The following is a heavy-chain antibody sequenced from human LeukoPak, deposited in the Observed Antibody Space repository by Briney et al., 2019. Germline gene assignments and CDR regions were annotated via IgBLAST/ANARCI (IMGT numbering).Heavy chain of an antibody. J-gene: IGHJ4*02. CDR3: AKTMVRGTHYFDY. Sequence: GGSLRLSCAASGFTFGIYAMNWVRQAPGKGLEWVAVISYDGSNKYYADSVKGRFTISRDNSKNTLYLQMNSLRAEDTAVYYCAKTMVRGTHYFDYWGQGTLVTVSS. CDR2: ISYDGSNK. V-gene: IGHV3-30*04. CDR1: GFTFGIYA. D-gene: IGHD3-10*01.